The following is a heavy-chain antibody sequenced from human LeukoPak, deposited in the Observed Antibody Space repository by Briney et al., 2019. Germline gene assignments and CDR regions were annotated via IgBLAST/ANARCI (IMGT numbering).Heavy chain of an antibody. V-gene: IGHV3-48*04. CDR2: ISSSSSTI. CDR3: AKDIREISGSYFPDAFDI. J-gene: IGHJ3*02. D-gene: IGHD1-26*01. CDR1: GFTFSSYS. Sequence: GGSPRLSCAASGFTFSSYSKNWVRQAPGKGLEWVPYISSSSSTIYYADSVKGRFTISRDNAKNSLYLQMNSLRAEDTAVYYCAKDIREISGSYFPDAFDIWGQGTMVTASS.